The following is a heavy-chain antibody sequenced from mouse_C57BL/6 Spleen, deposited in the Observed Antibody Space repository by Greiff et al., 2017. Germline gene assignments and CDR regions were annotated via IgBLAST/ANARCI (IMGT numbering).Heavy chain of an antibody. CDR1: GFTFSSYA. V-gene: IGHV5-4*01. CDR3: ARDRGLRPYFDD. CDR2: ISDGGSYT. J-gene: IGHJ2*01. Sequence: QVVESGGGLVKPGGSLKLSCAASGFTFSSYAMSWVRQTPEKRLEWVATISDGGSYTYYPDNVKGRFTISRDNAKNNLYLQMSHLKSEDTAMYYCARDRGLRPYFDDWGQGTTLTVSS. D-gene: IGHD2-4*01.